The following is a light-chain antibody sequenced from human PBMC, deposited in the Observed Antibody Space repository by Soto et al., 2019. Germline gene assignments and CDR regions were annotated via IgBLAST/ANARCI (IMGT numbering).Light chain of an antibody. J-gene: IGKJ4*01. CDR1: QDINNY. Sequence: DIQMTQSPSAMSASVGDRVTITCRASQDINNYLVWFQQKPGTVPKRLIYAASSLQSGVPSGFSGSRSGTEFTLTISSLQPEDFATYYCLQHNSYPLTFGGGTKVDIK. V-gene: IGKV1-17*03. CDR3: LQHNSYPLT. CDR2: AAS.